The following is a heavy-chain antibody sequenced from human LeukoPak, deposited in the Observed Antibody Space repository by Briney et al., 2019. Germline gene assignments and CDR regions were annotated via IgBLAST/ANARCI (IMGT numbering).Heavy chain of an antibody. Sequence: SETLSLICAVYGGSFSGYYWSWIRQPPGKGLEWIGEINHSGSTNYNPSLKSRVTISVDTSKNQFSLKLSSVTAADTAVYYCARTTKYQFKWAGFDPWGQGTLVTVSS. D-gene: IGHD2-2*01. V-gene: IGHV4-34*01. CDR2: INHSGST. CDR3: ARTTKYQFKWAGFDP. CDR1: GGSFSGYY. J-gene: IGHJ5*02.